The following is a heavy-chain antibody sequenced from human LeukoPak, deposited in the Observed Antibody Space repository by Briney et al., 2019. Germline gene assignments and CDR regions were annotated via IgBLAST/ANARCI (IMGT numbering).Heavy chain of an antibody. CDR3: ARGRTGAAALDF. J-gene: IGHJ4*02. V-gene: IGHV4-34*01. CDR1: GGSFSGHY. CDR2: STHTGST. D-gene: IGHD2-2*01. Sequence: PSAPLSLTCAVYGGSFSGHYWTWIRPAPGKGLEWIGESTHTGSTNYNPSLKGRVTISVDTSKNQFSLKLTSVSAADTAVYHCARGRTGAAALDFWGPGTLVTVSS.